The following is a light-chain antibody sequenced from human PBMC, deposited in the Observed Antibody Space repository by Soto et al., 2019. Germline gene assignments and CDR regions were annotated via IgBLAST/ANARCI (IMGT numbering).Light chain of an antibody. J-gene: IGKJ2*01. CDR2: DAS. Sequence: EIVLTQSPATLSLSPGERATLSCRASQSVSSYLAWYQQKPGQAPRLLIYDASNRATGIPARFSGSGSGTDCTHTISSLEPKDFAVYYCQQRSNWPPYTFGQGTKLEIK. CDR3: QQRSNWPPYT. V-gene: IGKV3-11*01. CDR1: QSVSSY.